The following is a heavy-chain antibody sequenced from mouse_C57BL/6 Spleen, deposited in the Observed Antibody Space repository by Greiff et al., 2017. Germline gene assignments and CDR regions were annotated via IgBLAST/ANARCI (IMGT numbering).Heavy chain of an antibody. J-gene: IGHJ2*01. CDR3: ARRGYGNYERGKNY. D-gene: IGHD2-10*02. V-gene: IGHV1-50*01. CDR2: IDPSDSYT. CDR1: GYTFTSYW. Sequence: VQLQQPGAELVKPGASVKLSCKASGYTFTSYWMQWVNQRPGQGLEWIGEIDPSDSYTNYNQKFKGKATLTVDTSSSTAYMQLSSLTSEDSAVYYCARRGYGNYERGKNYWGKGTTHTVSS.